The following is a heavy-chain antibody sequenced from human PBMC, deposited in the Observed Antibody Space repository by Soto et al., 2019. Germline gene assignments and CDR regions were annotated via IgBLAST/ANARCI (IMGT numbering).Heavy chain of an antibody. CDR1: GYTFTSYG. Sequence: GASVKVSCKASGYTFTSYGISWVRQAPGQGLEWMGWISAYNGNTNYAQKLQGRVTMTTDTSTSTAYMELRSLRSDDTAVYYCARDSGSYRDPRVFDYWGQGTLVTVSS. J-gene: IGHJ4*02. D-gene: IGHD1-26*01. V-gene: IGHV1-18*01. CDR3: ARDSGSYRDPRVFDY. CDR2: ISAYNGNT.